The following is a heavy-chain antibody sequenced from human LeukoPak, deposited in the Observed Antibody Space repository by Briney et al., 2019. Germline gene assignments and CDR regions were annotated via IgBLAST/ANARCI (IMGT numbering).Heavy chain of an antibody. V-gene: IGHV3-23*01. Sequence: GGSLRLSCAASGFTFSSYAMSWVRQAPGKGLEWVSAISGSGGSTYYADSVKGRFTISRDNSKNTLYLQMNSLRAEGTAVYYCANGYDFWSGYWNAFDIWGQGTMVTVSS. CDR3: ANGYDFWSGYWNAFDI. CDR2: ISGSGGST. J-gene: IGHJ3*02. CDR1: GFTFSSYA. D-gene: IGHD3-3*01.